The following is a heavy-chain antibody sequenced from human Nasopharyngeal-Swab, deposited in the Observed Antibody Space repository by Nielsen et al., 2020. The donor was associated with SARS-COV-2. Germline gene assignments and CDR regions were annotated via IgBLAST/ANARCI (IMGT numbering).Heavy chain of an antibody. CDR3: ARGDMLYYGSGTY. CDR1: GGSISSGDYY. CDR2: IYFGGST. Sequence: SETLSLTCTVSGGSISSGDYYWSWIRQPPGKGLEWIGYIYFGGSTNYNASPKSRVTISEDTSKNQFSLKLTSVTAADTAVYYCARGDMLYYGSGTYWGQGTLVTVSS. J-gene: IGHJ4*02. D-gene: IGHD3-10*01. V-gene: IGHV4-30-4*01.